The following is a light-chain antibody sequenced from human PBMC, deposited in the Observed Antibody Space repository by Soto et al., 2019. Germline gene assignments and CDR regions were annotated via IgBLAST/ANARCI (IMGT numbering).Light chain of an antibody. CDR3: QSYDRASLYV. Sequence: NFMLTHPHSVSESPGKTVTISCTGISGSVASNHVHWYQRRPGSAPTLVIDGDNQRPSGVPDRFSGSIDSSSNSASLTISRMKTEDEDDYYCQSYDRASLYVFGTGTKLTV. CDR2: GDN. V-gene: IGLV6-57*02. CDR1: SGSVASNH. J-gene: IGLJ1*01.